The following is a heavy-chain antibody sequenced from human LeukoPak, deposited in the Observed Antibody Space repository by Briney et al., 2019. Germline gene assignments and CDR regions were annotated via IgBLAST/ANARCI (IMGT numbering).Heavy chain of an antibody. CDR3: ARASVTYYYYYYMDV. CDR2: IYYSGST. Sequence: SETLSLTCAVYGGSFSGYYWSWIRQPPGKGLEWIGYIYYSGSTNYNPSLKSRVTISVDTSKNQFSLKLSSVTAADTAVYYCARASVTYYYYYYMDVWGKGTTVTVSS. CDR1: GGSFSGYY. V-gene: IGHV4-59*08. J-gene: IGHJ6*03. D-gene: IGHD4-11*01.